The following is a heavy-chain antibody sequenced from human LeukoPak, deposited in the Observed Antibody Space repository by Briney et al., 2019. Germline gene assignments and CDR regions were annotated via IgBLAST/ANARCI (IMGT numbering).Heavy chain of an antibody. Sequence: GGSLRLSCAASGFTFSSYAMSWVRQAPGKGLEWVSSISGGGESTYYADSVKGWFTVSRDNSKNTLYLQINSLRGEDTAVYYCAKGKYSSGGVPDYWGQGTLVTVSS. CDR2: ISGGGEST. CDR1: GFTFSSYA. CDR3: AKGKYSSGGVPDY. D-gene: IGHD6-19*01. J-gene: IGHJ4*02. V-gene: IGHV3-23*01.